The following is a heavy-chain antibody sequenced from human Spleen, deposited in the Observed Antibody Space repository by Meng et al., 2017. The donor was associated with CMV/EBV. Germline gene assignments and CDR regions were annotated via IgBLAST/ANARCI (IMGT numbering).Heavy chain of an antibody. J-gene: IGHJ6*02. CDR3: ARATTPFGYTGLDV. CDR2: LNPSGAST. Sequence: ASVKVSCKASGYSFTYYSMHWVRQAPGQGLEWMGMLNPSGASTTYAQKFQGRVTVTRDTSTSTVYMELSSLRSEDTAVYYCARATTPFGYTGLDVWGQGTTVTVSS. CDR1: GYSFTYYS. V-gene: IGHV1-46*01. D-gene: IGHD1-26*01.